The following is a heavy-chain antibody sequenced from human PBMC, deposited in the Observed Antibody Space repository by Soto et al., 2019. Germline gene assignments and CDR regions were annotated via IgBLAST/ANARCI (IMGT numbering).Heavy chain of an antibody. D-gene: IGHD7-27*01. CDR1: GGFI. V-gene: IGHV4-4*08. CDR3: AKNWNWGSLVH. CDR2: IYNSGST. J-gene: IGHJ4*02. Sequence: SETLSLTCTVSGGFIWGWIRQSPDKELEWIGYIYNSGSTNYNPSLKSRVTISVDTPKNQFSLKLSSVTAADTAVYYCAKNWNWGSLVHWGQGTLVTVSS.